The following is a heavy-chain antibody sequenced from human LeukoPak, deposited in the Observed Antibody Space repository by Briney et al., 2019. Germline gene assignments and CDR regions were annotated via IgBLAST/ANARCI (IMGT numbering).Heavy chain of an antibody. CDR2: INPNSGGT. V-gene: IGHV1-2*02. Sequence: ASVKVSCKTSGHTFSGYYVFWVRQAPGQGLEWMGWINPNSGGTNYAQKFQGRVTLTGDTSMSTAYMELSRLRSDDTAVYYCAREGSFVVLSAAVDYWGQGSLLTVSS. CDR3: AREGSFVVLSAAVDY. CDR1: GHTFSGYY. J-gene: IGHJ4*02. D-gene: IGHD2-15*01.